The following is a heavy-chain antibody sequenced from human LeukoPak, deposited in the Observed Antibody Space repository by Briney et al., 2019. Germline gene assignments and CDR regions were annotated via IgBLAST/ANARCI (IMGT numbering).Heavy chain of an antibody. D-gene: IGHD5-18*01. CDR2: ISWNSGSI. V-gene: IGHV3-9*01. CDR1: GFTFDDYA. CDR3: AKDDTAMARGGFDY. Sequence: GGSLRLSYAASGFTFDDYAMHWVRQAPGKGLEWVSGISWNSGSIGYADSVKGRFTISRDNAKNSLYLQMNSLRAEDTALYYCAKDDTAMARGGFDYWGQGTLVTVSS. J-gene: IGHJ4*02.